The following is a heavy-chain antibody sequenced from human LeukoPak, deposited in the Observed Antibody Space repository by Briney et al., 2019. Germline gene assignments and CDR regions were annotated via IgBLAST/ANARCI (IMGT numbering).Heavy chain of an antibody. V-gene: IGHV1-18*01. CDR3: ARDDILTGSNFDAFDI. CDR2: ISAYNGNT. D-gene: IGHD3-9*01. CDR1: SYTFTSYG. Sequence: GASVKVSCKASSYTFTSYGISWVRQAPGQGLEWMGWISAYNGNTNYAQKLQGRVTMTTDTSTSTAYMELRSLRSDDTAVYYCARDDILTGSNFDAFDIWGQGTMVTVSS. J-gene: IGHJ3*02.